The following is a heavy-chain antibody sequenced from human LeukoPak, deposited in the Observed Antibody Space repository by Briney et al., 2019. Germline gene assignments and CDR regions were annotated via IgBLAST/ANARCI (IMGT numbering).Heavy chain of an antibody. J-gene: IGHJ1*01. CDR3: ATFQRITIFGAGY. V-gene: IGHV1-2*02. CDR1: GYTFTGYY. D-gene: IGHD3-3*01. CDR2: INPNSGVT. Sequence: GASVKVSCKASGYTFTGYYIHWVRQAPGQGLEWMGWINPNSGVTNCPQKFQGRVTMTRDTSISTAYMELSRLRSDDTAVYYCATFQRITIFGAGYWGQGTLVTVSS.